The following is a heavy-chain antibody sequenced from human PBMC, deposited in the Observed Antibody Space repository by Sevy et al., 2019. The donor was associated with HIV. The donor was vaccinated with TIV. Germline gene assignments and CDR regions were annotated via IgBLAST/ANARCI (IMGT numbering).Heavy chain of an antibody. J-gene: IGHJ4*02. V-gene: IGHV3-30-3*01. D-gene: IGHD6-13*01. Sequence: GGSLRLSCAASGFTFSSYAMHWVRQAPGKGLEWVAVISYDGSNKYYADSVKGRFTISRDNSKNTLYLQMNSLRAEDTAVYYCARATSWYEVDYWGQGTLVIVSS. CDR2: ISYDGSNK. CDR1: GFTFSSYA. CDR3: ARATSWYEVDY.